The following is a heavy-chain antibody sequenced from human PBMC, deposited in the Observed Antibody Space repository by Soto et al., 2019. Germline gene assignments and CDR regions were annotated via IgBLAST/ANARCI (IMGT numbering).Heavy chain of an antibody. CDR1: GFTFSDYA. CDR3: AKGGRQWLVTSDFNY. CDR2: VSHDGRNT. V-gene: IGHV3-30*18. J-gene: IGHJ4*02. Sequence: VQLVESGGGVVQPGRSLRPSCAASGFTFSDYAMHWVRQAPGKGLEWVAVVSHDGRNTHYADSVKGRFTISRDSSKNTVSLEMTSLRAEDTVVYYCAKGGRQWLVTSDFNYWGQGALVTVSS. D-gene: IGHD6-19*01.